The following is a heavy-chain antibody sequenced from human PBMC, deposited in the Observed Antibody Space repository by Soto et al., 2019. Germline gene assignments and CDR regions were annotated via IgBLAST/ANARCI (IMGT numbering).Heavy chain of an antibody. V-gene: IGHV1-18*04. J-gene: IGHJ6*02. Sequence: ASVKVSCKASGYTFTSYGISWVRQAPGQGLEWMGRISAYNGNTNYAQKLQGRVTMTTDTSTSTAYMELRSLRSDDTAVYYCARGMPGILTGYYNPYYYGMDVWGQGTTVTVSS. CDR3: ARGMPGILTGYYNPYYYGMDV. CDR1: GYTFTSYG. CDR2: ISAYNGNT. D-gene: IGHD3-9*01.